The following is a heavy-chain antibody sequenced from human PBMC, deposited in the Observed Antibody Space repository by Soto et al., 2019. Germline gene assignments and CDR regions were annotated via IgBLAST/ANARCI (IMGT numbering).Heavy chain of an antibody. J-gene: IGHJ4*02. CDR3: ARGASDYDFWSGYSPRFYFDY. V-gene: IGHV6-1*01. CDR2: TYYRSRWYN. CDR1: GDSVSSNSAA. Sequence: PSQTLSLTCAISGDSVSSNSAAWNWIRQSPSRGLEWLGRTYYRSRWYNDYAVSVKSRITVNPDTSKNQFSLHLNSVTPEDTAVYYCARGASDYDFWSGYSPRFYFDYWGQGTLVTVSS. D-gene: IGHD3-3*01.